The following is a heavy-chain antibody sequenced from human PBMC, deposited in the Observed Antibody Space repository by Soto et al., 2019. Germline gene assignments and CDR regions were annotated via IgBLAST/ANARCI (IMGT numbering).Heavy chain of an antibody. CDR1: GVSLSTTGVG. D-gene: IGHD3-10*01. CDR3: AHRLSGDGSFDI. J-gene: IGHJ3*02. Sequence: QITLKESGPTLVKPTQTLTLTCTLSGVSLSTTGVGVGWIRQPPGKALEWLALIYWDVDKRYSPSLKSRLTITKDTSKNQVVLTMTNLDPVDTATYYCAHRLSGDGSFDIWGQGTMVTVSS. CDR2: IYWDVDK. V-gene: IGHV2-5*02.